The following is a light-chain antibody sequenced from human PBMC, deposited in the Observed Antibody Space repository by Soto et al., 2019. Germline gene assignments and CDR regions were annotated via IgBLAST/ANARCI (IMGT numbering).Light chain of an antibody. CDR3: SSYTRQSTYV. Sequence: QSVLTQPASVSGSPGQSMTISCTGTSSDVGGYKYVSWSQQYPGKVPKLIIYEVNDRPSGVSNRFSASKSGNTASLTISGLQAEDEADYYCSSYTRQSTYVFGTGTKVTVL. CDR2: EVN. CDR1: SSDVGGYKY. V-gene: IGLV2-14*03. J-gene: IGLJ1*01.